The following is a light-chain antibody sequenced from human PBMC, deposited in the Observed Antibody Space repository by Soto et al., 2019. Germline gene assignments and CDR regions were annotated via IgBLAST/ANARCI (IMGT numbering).Light chain of an antibody. CDR3: CSYAGSYV. Sequence: QSVLTQPSSVSGSPGQSVTISCTGTSSDVGGYNYVSWYQQHPGKAPKLMIYDVSKRPSGVPDRFSGSKSGNTASLTISGLQAEDEDDYYCCSYAGSYVFGTGTKVTVL. J-gene: IGLJ1*01. V-gene: IGLV2-11*01. CDR2: DVS. CDR1: SSDVGGYNY.